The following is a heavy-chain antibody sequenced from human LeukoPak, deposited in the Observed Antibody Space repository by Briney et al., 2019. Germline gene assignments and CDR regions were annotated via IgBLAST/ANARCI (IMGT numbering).Heavy chain of an antibody. CDR2: IYYSGST. J-gene: IGHJ6*03. CDR3: ARGSYYGSGSLCYYYYYLDV. CDR1: GGSISSSSYY. V-gene: IGHV4-61*01. D-gene: IGHD3-10*01. Sequence: PSETLSLTCTVSGGSISSSSYYWSWIRQPPGKGLEWIGCIYYSGSTNYNPSLKSRVTISVDTSKNQFSLKLSSVTAADTAVYYCARGSYYGSGSLCYYYYYLDVWGKGTTVTISS.